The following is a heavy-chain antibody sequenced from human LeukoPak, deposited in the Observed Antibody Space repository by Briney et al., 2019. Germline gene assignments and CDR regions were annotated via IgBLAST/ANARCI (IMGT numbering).Heavy chain of an antibody. V-gene: IGHV3-30*18. CDR1: GFTFSSYG. CDR2: ISYDGSNK. J-gene: IGHJ4*02. D-gene: IGHD5/OR15-5a*01. CDR3: AKSQTLEVSTGGFY. Sequence: GRSLRLSCAASGFTFSSYGLHWVRQAPGKGLEWVAVISYDGSNKYYADSVKGRFTISRDDYKNTLYLQMNSLRAEDTAVYYCAKSQTLEVSTGGFYWGQGTLVTVSS.